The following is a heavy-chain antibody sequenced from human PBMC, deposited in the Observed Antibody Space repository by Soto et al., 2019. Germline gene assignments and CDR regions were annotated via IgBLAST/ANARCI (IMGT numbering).Heavy chain of an antibody. J-gene: IGHJ3*01. D-gene: IGHD6-6*01. CDR2: IRSKAYGGTT. CDR1: GFTFGDYA. CDR3: TREGGSSSFAFDL. V-gene: IGHV3-49*03. Sequence: EVQLVESGGGLVQPGRSLRLSCTASGFTFGDYAMSWFRQAPGKGLEWVGFIRSKAYGGTTEYAASVKGRFTISRDDSKSIAYLQMNSLKTEDTAVYYCTREGGSSSFAFDLWGQGTMVTVSS.